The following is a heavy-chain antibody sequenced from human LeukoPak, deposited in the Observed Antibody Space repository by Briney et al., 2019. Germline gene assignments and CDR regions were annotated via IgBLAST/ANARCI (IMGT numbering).Heavy chain of an antibody. CDR2: IYYSGST. Sequence: SETLSLTCTVSGGSISSSSYHWGWIRQPPGKGLEWIGSIYYSGSTYYNPSLKSRVTISVNTSKNQISLKLSSVTAADTAVYYCAPPPYYYEANGYSVAWGQGTLVTVSS. CDR3: APPPYYYEANGYSVA. D-gene: IGHD3-22*01. V-gene: IGHV4-39*01. CDR1: GGSISSSSYH. J-gene: IGHJ5*02.